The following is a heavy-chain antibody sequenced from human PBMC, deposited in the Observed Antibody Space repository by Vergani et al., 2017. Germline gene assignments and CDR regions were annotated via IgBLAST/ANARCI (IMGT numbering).Heavy chain of an antibody. J-gene: IGHJ4*02. Sequence: QLQLQESGPGLVKPSETLSLTCTVSGGSISSSSYYWGWIRQPPGKGLEGIGSCYYSGSTYYNPSLKGRVTISVDTSKNQFSLKLSSVTAADTAVYYCASAVEATNLDYWGQGTRVTVSS. CDR2: CYYSGST. CDR1: GGSISSSSYY. V-gene: IGHV4-39*01. D-gene: IGHD1-26*01. CDR3: ASAVEATNLDY.